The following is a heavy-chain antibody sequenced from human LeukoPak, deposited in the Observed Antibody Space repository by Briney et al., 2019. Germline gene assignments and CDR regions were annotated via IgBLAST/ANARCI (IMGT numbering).Heavy chain of an antibody. V-gene: IGHV4-4*02. CDR1: GGSILTTNW. D-gene: IGHD1-26*01. J-gene: IGHJ4*02. CDR2: VHLSGTS. Sequence: PSGTLPLTCAVSGGSILTTNWWSWVRQPPGKGLEWIGEVHLSGTSNYNPSLKSRVSMSIDKSKNQLSLKLTSVTAADTAMYYCARESGAFSPFGFWGQGTLVTVSS. CDR3: ARESGAFSPFGF.